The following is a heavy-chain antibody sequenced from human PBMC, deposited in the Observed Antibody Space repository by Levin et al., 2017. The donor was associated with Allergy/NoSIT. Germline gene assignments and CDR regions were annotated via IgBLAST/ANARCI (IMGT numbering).Heavy chain of an antibody. J-gene: IGHJ4*02. Sequence: GGSLRLSCAASGFSFSNYWIHWVRQVPGKGLVWVSRINSDGSRTNYADSVKGRFTVSRDNAKNTLYLQMNSLRAEDTAVYYCARGLFDTSAYTFFNYWGQGTLVTVSS. CDR3: ARGLFDTSAYTFFNY. CDR2: INSDGSRT. V-gene: IGHV3-74*01. D-gene: IGHD3-22*01. CDR1: GFSFSNYW.